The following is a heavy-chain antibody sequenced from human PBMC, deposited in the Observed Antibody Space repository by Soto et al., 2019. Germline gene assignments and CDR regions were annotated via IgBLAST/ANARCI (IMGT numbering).Heavy chain of an antibody. J-gene: IGHJ4*02. CDR3: ASLYSSAWARDY. D-gene: IGHD6-19*01. CDR2: ISSDGSST. Sequence: GSLRLSCAASGFTFSSCWMHWVRQAPGKGLVWVSRISSDGSSTNYADSVKGRFTISRDNAKNTLYLQMYNLRAEDTAVYYCASLYSSAWARDYWGQGTLVTVSS. CDR1: GFTFSSCW. V-gene: IGHV3-74*01.